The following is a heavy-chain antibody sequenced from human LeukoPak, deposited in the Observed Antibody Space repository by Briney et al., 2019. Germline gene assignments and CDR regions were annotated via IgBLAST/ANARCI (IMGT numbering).Heavy chain of an antibody. V-gene: IGHV1-24*01. Sequence: ASVKVSCKVSGYTLTELSMHWVRQAPGKGLEWMGGFDPEDGETIYAQKFQGRVTMTEGTSTDTAYMELSSLRSEDTAVHYCATSLGYCGGDCYPLWYWGQGTLVTVSS. CDR1: GYTLTELS. CDR2: FDPEDGET. J-gene: IGHJ4*02. CDR3: ATSLGYCGGDCYPLWY. D-gene: IGHD2-21*02.